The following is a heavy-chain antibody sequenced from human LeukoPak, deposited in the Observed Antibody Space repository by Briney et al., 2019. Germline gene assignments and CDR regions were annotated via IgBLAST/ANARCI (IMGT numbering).Heavy chain of an antibody. CDR2: IASDGSST. J-gene: IGHJ4*02. V-gene: IGHV3-74*01. D-gene: IGHD5-12*01. CDR1: GFTFSSYW. CDR3: ARARGGYDFDY. Sequence: RTGGSLRLSCAASGFTFSSYWMNWVRQAPGKGLVWVSRIASDGSSTTYADSVKGRFSISRDNAKNTLYLQMNSLRAEDTAVYYCARARGGYDFDYWGQGTLVTVSS.